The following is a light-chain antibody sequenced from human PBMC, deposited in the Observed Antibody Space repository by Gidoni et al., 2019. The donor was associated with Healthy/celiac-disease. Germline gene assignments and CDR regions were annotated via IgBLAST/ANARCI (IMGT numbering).Light chain of an antibody. J-gene: IGKJ5*01. CDR1: QSVSSY. Sequence: EIVLTQSPATLALSPGEGATLSCRASQSVSSYLAWYQQKPGQAPRLRIYDASNRATGIPARFSGSVSETDFTLTIGSLETEDFAVYYCQQRRNWPPAFGQGTRLEIK. V-gene: IGKV3-11*01. CDR2: DAS. CDR3: QQRRNWPPA.